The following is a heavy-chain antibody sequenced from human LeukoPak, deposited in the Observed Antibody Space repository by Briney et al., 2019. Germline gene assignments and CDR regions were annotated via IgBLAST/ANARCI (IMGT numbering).Heavy chain of an antibody. V-gene: IGHV4-39*01. Sequence: SETLSLTCTVSGGSISSYYWGWIRQPPGKGLEWIGSIYYSGSTYYNPSLKSRVTISVDTSKNQFSLKLSSVTAADTAVYYCARPLDYYERGWFDPWGQGTLVTVSS. J-gene: IGHJ5*02. D-gene: IGHD3-22*01. CDR3: ARPLDYYERGWFDP. CDR1: GGSISSYY. CDR2: IYYSGST.